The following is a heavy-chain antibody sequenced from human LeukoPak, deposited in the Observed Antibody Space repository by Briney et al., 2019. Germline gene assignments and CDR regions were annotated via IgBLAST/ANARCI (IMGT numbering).Heavy chain of an antibody. Sequence: SETLSLTCTVYGDSSNSSSYYWGWIRQPPGKGLEWIGSIYYSGSTYYNPSLKSRVSISVDTSKNQFSLTLSSVTAADTAVYYCARHRHPLGEWLLPYDYWGQGTLVTVSS. CDR1: GDSSNSSSYY. CDR3: ARHRHPLGEWLLPYDY. V-gene: IGHV4-39*01. J-gene: IGHJ4*02. CDR2: IYYSGST. D-gene: IGHD3-3*01.